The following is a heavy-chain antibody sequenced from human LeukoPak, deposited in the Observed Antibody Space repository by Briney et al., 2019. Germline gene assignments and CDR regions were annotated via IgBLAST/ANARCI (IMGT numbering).Heavy chain of an antibody. Sequence: PGGSLRLSCAAPGFTFNSYDMHWVRQAPGKGLGWVSIISYDGNNKYYTDSVKGRFTISRDNSKNTLYLQMNSLRAEDTAVYYCARNSLRTALYYMDVWGQGTTVTVSS. J-gene: IGHJ6*03. V-gene: IGHV3-30*04. CDR2: ISYDGNNK. CDR3: ARNSLRTALYYMDV. CDR1: GFTFNSYD.